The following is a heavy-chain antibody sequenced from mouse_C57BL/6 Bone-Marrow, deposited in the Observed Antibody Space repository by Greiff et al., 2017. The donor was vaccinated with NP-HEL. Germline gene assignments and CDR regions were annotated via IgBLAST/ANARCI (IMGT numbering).Heavy chain of an antibody. D-gene: IGHD2-3*01. CDR1: GYTFTSYW. V-gene: IGHV1-69*01. J-gene: IGHJ2*01. CDR3: ARYGDGYYVY. CDR2: IDPSDSYT. Sequence: QVQLQQPGAELVMPGASVKLSCKASGYTFTSYWMHWVKQRPGQGLEWIGEIDPSDSYTNYNQKFKGKSTLTADKSSSTAYIQLSSLTSEDSAVYYCARYGDGYYVYWGQGTTLTVSS.